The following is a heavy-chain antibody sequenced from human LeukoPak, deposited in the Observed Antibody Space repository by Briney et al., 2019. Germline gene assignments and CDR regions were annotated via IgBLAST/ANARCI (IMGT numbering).Heavy chain of an antibody. CDR1: GGSFSGYY. D-gene: IGHD4-23*01. J-gene: IGHJ4*02. CDR2: INHSGST. CDR3: ARGQYGGERTTGIDY. Sequence: PSETLSLTCAVYGGSFSGYYWSWIRQPPGKGLEWIGEINHSGSTNYNPSLKSRVTISVDTSKNQFSLKLSSVTAADTAVYYCARGQYGGERTTGIDYWGQGTLVTVS. V-gene: IGHV4-34*01.